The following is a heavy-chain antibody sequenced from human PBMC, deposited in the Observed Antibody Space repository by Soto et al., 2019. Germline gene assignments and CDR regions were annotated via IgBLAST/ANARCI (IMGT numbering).Heavy chain of an antibody. Sequence: EVQLVESGGGLVKPGGSLRLSCTASGFIFSSYSMNWVRQAPGKGLEWVASISSSSSYIYYADSVKGRFTISRDNAKNSLYLQMNSLRAEDAAMYYCTRDMRAVVGVYDYWGQGTLVNVSS. J-gene: IGHJ4*02. V-gene: IGHV3-21*01. CDR3: TRDMRAVVGVYDY. CDR2: ISSSSSYI. D-gene: IGHD1-26*01. CDR1: GFIFSSYS.